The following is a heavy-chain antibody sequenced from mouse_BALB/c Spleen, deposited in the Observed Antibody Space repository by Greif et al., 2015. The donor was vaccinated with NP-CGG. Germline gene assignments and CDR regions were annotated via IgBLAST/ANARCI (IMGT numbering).Heavy chain of an antibody. CDR2: INPSTGYT. V-gene: IGHV1-7*01. D-gene: IGHD4-1*01. CDR3: ARREGTGTFAY. Sequence: QVQLQQSGAELAKPGASVKMSCKASGYTLTSYWMHWVKQRPGQGLEWIGYINPSTGYTEYNQKFKDKATLTADKSSSTAYMQLSSLTSEDSAVYYCARREGTGTFAYWGQGTLVTVSA. CDR1: GYTLTSYW. J-gene: IGHJ3*01.